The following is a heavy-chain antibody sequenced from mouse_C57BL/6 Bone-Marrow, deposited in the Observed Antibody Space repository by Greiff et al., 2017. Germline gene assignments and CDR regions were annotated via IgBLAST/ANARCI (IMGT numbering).Heavy chain of an antibody. CDR2: IDPSDSYT. V-gene: IGHV1-50*01. J-gene: IGHJ4*01. CDR3: TRVDPGSSPDYAMDY. D-gene: IGHD1-1*01. CDR1: GYTFTSYW. Sequence: VQLQQPGAELVKPGASVKLSCKASGYTFTSYWLQWVKQRPGQGLEWVGEIDPSDSYTNYNQKFKGKATLTVDTSSSTAYMQLSSLTSEDSAVYYCTRVDPGSSPDYAMDYWGQGTSVTVSS.